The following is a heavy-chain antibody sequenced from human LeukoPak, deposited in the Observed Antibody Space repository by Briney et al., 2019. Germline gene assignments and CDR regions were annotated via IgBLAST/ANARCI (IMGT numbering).Heavy chain of an antibody. J-gene: IGHJ4*02. V-gene: IGHV3-23*01. D-gene: IGHD2-21*02. CDR1: GFTFSSYA. Sequence: PGGPLRLSCAASGFTFSSYAMSWVRQAPGKGLEWVSAISGSGGSTYYADSVKGRFTISRDNSKNTLYLQMNSLRAEDTAVYYCAKDGLAYCGGDCHFDYWGQGTLVTVSS. CDR2: ISGSGGST. CDR3: AKDGLAYCGGDCHFDY.